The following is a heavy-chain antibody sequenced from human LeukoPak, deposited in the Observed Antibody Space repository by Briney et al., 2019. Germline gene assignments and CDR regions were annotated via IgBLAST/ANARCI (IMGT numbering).Heavy chain of an antibody. D-gene: IGHD6-13*01. V-gene: IGHV1-2*02. Sequence: ASVKVSCKASGYTFTSYDINWVRQAPGQGLEWMGWINPNSGGTNYAQKFQGRVTMTRDTSISTAYMELSRLRSDDTAVYYCARAGYSSSWYVGYYYYYMDVWGKGTTVTVSS. J-gene: IGHJ6*03. CDR3: ARAGYSSSWYVGYYYYYMDV. CDR2: INPNSGGT. CDR1: GYTFTSYD.